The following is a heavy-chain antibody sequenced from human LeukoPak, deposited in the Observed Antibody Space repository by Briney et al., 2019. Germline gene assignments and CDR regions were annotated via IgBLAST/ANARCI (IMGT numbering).Heavy chain of an antibody. CDR3: ARDSRGRTYYYGSGTNYGMDV. Sequence: GGSLRLSCAASGFTFRSYSLNWVRQAAGKGRAWVSYISSSSSTIYYADCVNGRFTTSRDNAKNSLYLQMNSLRDEDTAVYYCARDSRGRTYYYGSGTNYGMDVWGQGTTVTVSS. CDR2: ISSSSSTI. CDR1: GFTFRSYS. J-gene: IGHJ6*02. D-gene: IGHD3-10*01. V-gene: IGHV3-48*02.